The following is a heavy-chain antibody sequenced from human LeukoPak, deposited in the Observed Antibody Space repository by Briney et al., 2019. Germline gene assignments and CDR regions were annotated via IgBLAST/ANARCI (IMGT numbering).Heavy chain of an antibody. J-gene: IGHJ6*03. CDR1: GYTFTDYY. D-gene: IGHD3-3*01. V-gene: IGHV1-2*02. CDR3: AADPRTTVFGTFRYYYMDV. Sequence: ASVKVSCKTSGYTFTDYYIHWVRQAPGQGLEWMGWINPDSGYTNYAQKFQGRVTMTRDTSINTAYMELSRLTSDDTAVYYCAADPRTTVFGTFRYYYMDVWGEGTTVAVSS. CDR2: INPDSGYT.